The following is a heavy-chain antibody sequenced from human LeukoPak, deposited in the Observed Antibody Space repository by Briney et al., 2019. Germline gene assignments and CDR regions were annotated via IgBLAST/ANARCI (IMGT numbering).Heavy chain of an antibody. Sequence: PGGSLRLSCAASGFTFTSQGMAWVRQAPAKGLEWVPAITGSGDNTYYADSVKGRFTISRNNSKNTLYLQMNSLSAEDTAVYYCAKMQGYFDLWGRGTLVTVSS. V-gene: IGHV3-23*01. CDR1: GFTFTSQG. CDR2: ITGSGDNT. CDR3: AKMQGYFDL. J-gene: IGHJ2*01.